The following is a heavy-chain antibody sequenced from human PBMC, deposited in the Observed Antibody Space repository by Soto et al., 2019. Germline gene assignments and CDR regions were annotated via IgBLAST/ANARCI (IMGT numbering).Heavy chain of an antibody. Sequence: QVQLQESGPGLVKPSETLSLNCTVSGGTVSSHYWSWIRQPPGKGLEWIGYIYYSGNTNYNPSLKSRVTISLDMSKNQFSLKLSSVTAADTAVYYCATAVPSFDYWGQGTLVTVSS. V-gene: IGHV4-59*02. CDR1: GGTVSSHY. J-gene: IGHJ4*02. CDR2: IYYSGNT. D-gene: IGHD6-19*01. CDR3: ATAVPSFDY.